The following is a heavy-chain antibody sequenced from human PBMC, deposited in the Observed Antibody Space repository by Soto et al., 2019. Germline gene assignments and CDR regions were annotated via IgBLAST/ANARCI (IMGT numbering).Heavy chain of an antibody. CDR3: ARPLETMITFGGAPSYYYYYGMDV. D-gene: IGHD3-16*01. V-gene: IGHV3-21*01. Sequence: PGGSLRLSCVASRFTFSAFSMNWVRQAPGKGLEWVSSISITGDYIYYADSVMGRFTISRDNAKNTLYLQMNSLRADDTAVYYCARPLETMITFGGAPSYYYYYGMDVWGQGTTVTVSS. CDR1: RFTFSAFS. CDR2: ISITGDYI. J-gene: IGHJ6*02.